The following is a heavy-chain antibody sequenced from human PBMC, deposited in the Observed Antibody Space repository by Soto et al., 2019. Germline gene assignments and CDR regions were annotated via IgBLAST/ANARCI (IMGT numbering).Heavy chain of an antibody. CDR3: AYRSTAFDY. J-gene: IGHJ4*02. CDR2: ISGSGGRT. D-gene: IGHD6-13*01. Sequence: PGGPLRLSCSASGFTFSSYAMSRVRQAPGKGLEWVPAISGSGGRTYYADSVKGRFTISRDNSKNTPYLQMTTLRAEDTAGYYCAYRSTAFDYWGQEALVTISS. CDR1: GFTFSSYA. V-gene: IGHV3-23*01.